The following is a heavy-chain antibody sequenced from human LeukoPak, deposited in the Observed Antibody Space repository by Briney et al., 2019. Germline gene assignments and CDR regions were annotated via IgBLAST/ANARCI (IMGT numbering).Heavy chain of an antibody. D-gene: IGHD4-17*01. CDR2: TRTKAKDYTT. J-gene: IGHJ6*02. V-gene: IGHV3-72*01. CDR3: ARGPTVTFNYHYGMDV. Sequence: GGSLRLSCATSGFTFSDHYMDWVRQAPGKGLEWVARTRTKAKDYTTEYAASVKGRFTVSRDESMHSLYLQMNSLKTEDTAVYYCARGPTVTFNYHYGMDVRGQGTTVTVSS. CDR1: GFTFSDHY.